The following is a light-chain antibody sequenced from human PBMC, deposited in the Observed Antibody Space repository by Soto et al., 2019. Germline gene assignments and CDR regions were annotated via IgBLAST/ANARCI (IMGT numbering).Light chain of an antibody. Sequence: EVVLTQSPGTLSLSPGERATLSCRASQSVSSSQLAWFQQKPGQAPRLLIYAASSRAAGIPDRFSGSGSGTDFTLTISRLEPEDFAVYYCQQRSNWPITFGQGTRLEIK. V-gene: IGKV3D-20*02. J-gene: IGKJ5*01. CDR2: AAS. CDR3: QQRSNWPIT. CDR1: QSVSSSQ.